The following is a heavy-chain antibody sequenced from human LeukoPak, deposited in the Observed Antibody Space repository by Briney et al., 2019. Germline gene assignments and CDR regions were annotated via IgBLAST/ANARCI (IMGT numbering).Heavy chain of an antibody. CDR3: ARERSGYGYYYGMGV. CDR2: IIPIFGTA. V-gene: IGHV1-69*13. CDR1: VGTCSSHP. Sequence: SVKVSCKASVGTCSSHPISWVRQAPGQGLEWMGGIIPIFGTAHYAQRFQGRVTITADESTSTAYMELSSLKSEDTAIYYCARERSGYGYYYGMGVWGKGTTVTVSS. D-gene: IGHD5-12*01. J-gene: IGHJ6*04.